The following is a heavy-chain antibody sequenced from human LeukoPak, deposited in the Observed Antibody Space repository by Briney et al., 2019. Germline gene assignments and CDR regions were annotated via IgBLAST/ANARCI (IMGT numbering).Heavy chain of an antibody. J-gene: IGHJ4*02. CDR1: GFTFSSYS. Sequence: GSLRLSCAASGFTFSSYSMNWVRQAPGGGLGWVSSISSSSSYIYYADSVKGRFTISRDNAKNSLYLQMNSLRAEDTALYYCAKDPSFSSSWYYFDYWGQGTLVTVSS. V-gene: IGHV3-21*04. CDR3: AKDPSFSSSWYYFDY. CDR2: ISSSSSYI. D-gene: IGHD6-13*01.